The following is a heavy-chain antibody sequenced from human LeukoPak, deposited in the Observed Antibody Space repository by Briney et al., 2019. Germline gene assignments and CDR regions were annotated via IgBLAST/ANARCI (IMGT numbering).Heavy chain of an antibody. J-gene: IGHJ4*02. Sequence: SETLSLTCAVYGGSFSGYYWSWIRQPPGKGLEWIGEINHSGSTNYNPSLKSRITISVDTSKNQCSLKLSSVTAADTAVYYWAGVVVQLGLSVAIDYWGQGTLVTVSS. V-gene: IGHV4-34*01. CDR3: AGVVVQLGLSVAIDY. CDR1: GGSFSGYY. D-gene: IGHD5-18*01. CDR2: INHSGST.